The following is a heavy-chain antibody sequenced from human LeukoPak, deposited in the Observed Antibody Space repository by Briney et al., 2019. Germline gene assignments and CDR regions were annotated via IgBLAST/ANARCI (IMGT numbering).Heavy chain of an antibody. D-gene: IGHD3-10*01. CDR1: GGTFSSSA. Sequence: SVKVSCKASGGTFSSSAISWVRQAPGQGLEWMGGIIPIFGTANYAQKFQGRVTITADKSTSTAYMELSSLRTEDTAVYYCARGGWPWYYYGSGSRTLPFDYWGQGTLVTVSS. CDR2: IIPIFGTA. V-gene: IGHV1-69*06. CDR3: ARGGWPWYYYGSGSRTLPFDY. J-gene: IGHJ4*02.